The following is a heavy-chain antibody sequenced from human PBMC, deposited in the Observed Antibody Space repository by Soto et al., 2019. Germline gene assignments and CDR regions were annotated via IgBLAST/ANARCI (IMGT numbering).Heavy chain of an antibody. J-gene: IGHJ4*02. CDR2: INPYGGAA. CDR1: GSTFTSTW. CDR3: ASGRIVLVPAAPPDY. V-gene: IGHV1-46*01. Sequence: ASVKVSCKASGSTFTSTWMHWVRQAPGQGLEWMGIINPYGGAATYAEKFQGRVTMTRDTSTSTAYMELSSLRSEDTAVYYCASGRIVLVPAAPPDYWGQGTLVTVSS. D-gene: IGHD2-2*01.